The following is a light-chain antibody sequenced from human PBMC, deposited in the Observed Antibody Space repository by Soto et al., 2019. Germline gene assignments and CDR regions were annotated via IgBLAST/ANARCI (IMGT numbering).Light chain of an antibody. J-gene: IGLJ2*01. V-gene: IGLV1-51*02. CDR2: ENN. CDR3: GTWDSSLSAVI. Sequence: QSVLTQPPSVSAAPGQKVTISCSGSSSNIRNNYVSWYQQLPGTAPKLLMYENNKRPSGIPDRFSGSKSGTSATLGITGLQTGDEADYYCGTWDSSLSAVIFGGGTKVTVL. CDR1: SSNIRNNY.